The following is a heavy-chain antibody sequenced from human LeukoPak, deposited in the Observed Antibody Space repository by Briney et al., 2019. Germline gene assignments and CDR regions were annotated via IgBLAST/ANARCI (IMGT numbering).Heavy chain of an antibody. CDR1: GFTFNTYT. V-gene: IGHV3-74*01. CDR3: ARVRVGGHRAFDI. Sequence: PGGSLRLSCAASGFTFNTYTMNWVRQAPGKGLVWVSRVNDGGSSSNYADFVKGRFTVSRDNAKNTLYLQMNNLGAEDTAVYYCARVRVGGHRAFDIWGQGTMVTVFS. D-gene: IGHD2-15*01. J-gene: IGHJ3*02. CDR2: VNDGGSSS.